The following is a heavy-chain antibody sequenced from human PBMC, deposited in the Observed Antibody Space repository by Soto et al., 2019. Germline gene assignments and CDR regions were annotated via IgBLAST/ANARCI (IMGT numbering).Heavy chain of an antibody. CDR2: IWYDGSNK. J-gene: IGHJ4*02. Sequence: QVQLVESGGGVVQPGRSLRLSCAASGFTFISYGMHWVRQAPGKGLEWVAVIWYDGSNKYYADSVKGRFTISRDNSKNTLYLQMNSLRAEDTAVYYCARDLPYGDLACDYWGQGTLVTVSS. CDR1: GFTFISYG. D-gene: IGHD4-17*01. V-gene: IGHV3-33*01. CDR3: ARDLPYGDLACDY.